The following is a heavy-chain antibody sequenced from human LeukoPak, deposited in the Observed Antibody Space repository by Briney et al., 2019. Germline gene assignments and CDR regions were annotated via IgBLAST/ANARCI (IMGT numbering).Heavy chain of an antibody. V-gene: IGHV3-23*01. CDR2: ISGSGTHT. CDR3: AKERDYGHFGY. J-gene: IGHJ4*02. CDR1: GFTFSTYA. Sequence: GGSLRLSCAASGFTFSTYAMSWVRQAPGKGLEWVSGISGSGTHTYYADSVKGRFTISRDNSKNTLYLQMNGLRAEDTAVYYCAKERDYGHFGYWGQGTLVTVSS. D-gene: IGHD4-17*01.